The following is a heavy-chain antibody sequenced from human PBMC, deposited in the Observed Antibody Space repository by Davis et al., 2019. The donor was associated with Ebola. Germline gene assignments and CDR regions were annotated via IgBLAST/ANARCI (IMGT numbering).Heavy chain of an antibody. D-gene: IGHD1-1*01. V-gene: IGHV1-18*04. CDR3: ARAQVPTTSDH. J-gene: IGHJ4*02. Sequence: AASVKVSCKASGYTFTSYGITWVRQAPGQGLEWMGWINPHNGNTNYAQNVQGRVTMTTDTFTTTAYMEVGSLRSDDTAVYYCARAQVPTTSDHWGQGTLVTVSS. CDR2: INPHNGNT. CDR1: GYTFTSYG.